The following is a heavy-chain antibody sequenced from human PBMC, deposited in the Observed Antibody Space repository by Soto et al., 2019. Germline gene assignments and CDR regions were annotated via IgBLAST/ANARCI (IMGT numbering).Heavy chain of an antibody. CDR3: ARDGDNWFDP. CDR1: GGSISSGGYY. CDR2: IYYSGST. V-gene: IGHV4-31*03. Sequence: CTVSGGSISSGGYYWSWIRQHPGKGLEWIGYIYYSGSTYYNPSLKSRVTISVDTSKNQFSLKLSSVTAADTAVYYCARDGDNWFDPWGQGTLVTVSS. D-gene: IGHD3-3*01. J-gene: IGHJ5*02.